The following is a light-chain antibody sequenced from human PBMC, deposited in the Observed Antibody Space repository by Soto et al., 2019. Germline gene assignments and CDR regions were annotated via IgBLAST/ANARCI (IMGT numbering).Light chain of an antibody. V-gene: IGKV1-5*03. J-gene: IGKJ1*01. Sequence: DIRISQSPSTLSTSVGDRVTITCRASQSISSWLAWYQQKPGKAPKLLIYKASSLESGVPSRFSGSGSGTEFTLTISSLQPDDFATYYCQQYNSYSEAFGQGTKVDIK. CDR2: KAS. CDR1: QSISSW. CDR3: QQYNSYSEA.